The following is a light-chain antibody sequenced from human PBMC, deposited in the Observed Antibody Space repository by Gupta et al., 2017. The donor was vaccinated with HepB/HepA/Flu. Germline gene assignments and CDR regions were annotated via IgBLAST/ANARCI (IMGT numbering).Light chain of an antibody. V-gene: IGKV3-15*01. CDR2: DAS. Sequence: EIVMTQSPATLSVSPGETVILSCRASQSVSRKLAWYQQKLGQAPRLLIYDASTRATDIPARFSGSGSGTEFTLIISSLQSEDFAIYYCQHYNNWPLYAFGQGTTLEIK. CDR1: QSVSRK. J-gene: IGKJ2*01. CDR3: QHYNNWPLYA.